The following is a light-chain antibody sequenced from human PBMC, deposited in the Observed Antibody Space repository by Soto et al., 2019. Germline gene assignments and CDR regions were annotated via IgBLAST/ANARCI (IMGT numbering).Light chain of an antibody. CDR2: GNG. Sequence: QSALTQPPSASGSPGQSVTISCTGTSSDIGGYNYVSWYQQHPGKAPKLLIYGNGNRPSGVPDRFSGSKSGTSASLAITGLQAEDEADYYCQSYDSGLSGSEVFGTGTKLTVL. J-gene: IGLJ1*01. CDR3: QSYDSGLSGSEV. CDR1: SSDIGGYNY. V-gene: IGLV2-8*01.